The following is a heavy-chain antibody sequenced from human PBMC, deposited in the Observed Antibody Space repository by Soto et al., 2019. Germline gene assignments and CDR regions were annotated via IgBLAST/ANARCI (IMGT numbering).Heavy chain of an antibody. J-gene: IGHJ6*02. CDR2: ISSSSSYI. CDR3: ARDQVPSSGWYGGLGYYGMDV. Sequence: EVQLVESGGGLVKPGGSLRLSCAASGFTFSSYSMNWVRQAPGKGLEWVSSISSSSSYIYYADSVKGRFTISRDNAKNSLYLQMNSLRAEDTAVYYCARDQVPSSGWYGGLGYYGMDVWGQGTTVTVSS. CDR1: GFTFSSYS. V-gene: IGHV3-21*01. D-gene: IGHD6-19*01.